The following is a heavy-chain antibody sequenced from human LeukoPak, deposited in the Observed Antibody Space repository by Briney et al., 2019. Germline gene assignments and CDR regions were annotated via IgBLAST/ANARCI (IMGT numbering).Heavy chain of an antibody. V-gene: IGHV4-30-2*01. CDR1: GGSISSGGYS. J-gene: IGHJ4*02. CDR3: ARGPWEPYGLTQSFDY. Sequence: SQTLSLTCAVSGGSISSGGYSWSWIRQPPGKGLEWIGYIYHSGSTYYNPSPKSRVTISVDRSKNQFSLKLSSVTAADTAVYYCARGPWEPYGLTQSFDYWGQGTLVTVSS. CDR2: IYHSGST. D-gene: IGHD3-10*01.